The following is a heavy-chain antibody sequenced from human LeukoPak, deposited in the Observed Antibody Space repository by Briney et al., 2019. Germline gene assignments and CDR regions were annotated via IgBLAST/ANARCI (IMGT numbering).Heavy chain of an antibody. V-gene: IGHV4-59*01. D-gene: IGHD2-2*01. Sequence: SETLSLTCTVSGGSISSYYWSWIRQPPGKGLEWIGYIYYSGSTNYSPSLKSRVTISVDTSKNQFSLKLSSVTAADTAVYYCARAVDGYCYSTNCLYNWFDPWGQGTLVTVSS. CDR2: IYYSGST. CDR1: GGSISSYY. J-gene: IGHJ5*02. CDR3: ARAVDGYCYSTNCLYNWFDP.